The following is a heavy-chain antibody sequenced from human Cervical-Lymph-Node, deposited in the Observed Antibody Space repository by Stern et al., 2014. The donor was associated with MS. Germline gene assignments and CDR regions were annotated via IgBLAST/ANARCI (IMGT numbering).Heavy chain of an antibody. Sequence: MQLVESGPGLVKPSQTLSLICNVSGDSISSGGHYWSWIRQHPGKGLEWIGYIYYSGATFYNPSLKSRVTISLDTSKNQFSLKLSSVTAADTAIYYCASRWSGTYYGQNWFDPWGQGILVTVSS. CDR2: IYYSGAT. J-gene: IGHJ5*02. CDR3: ASRWSGTYYGQNWFDP. D-gene: IGHD1-26*01. V-gene: IGHV4-31*03. CDR1: GDSISSGGHY.